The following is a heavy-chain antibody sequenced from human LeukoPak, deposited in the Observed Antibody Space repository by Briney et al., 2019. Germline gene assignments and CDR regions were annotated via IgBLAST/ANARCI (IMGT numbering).Heavy chain of an antibody. V-gene: IGHV4-34*01. J-gene: IGHJ6*02. CDR2: INHSGST. CDR3: ARAADTFGMDV. D-gene: IGHD6-25*01. CDR1: GGSFSGYY. Sequence: KPSETLSLTCAVYGGSFSGYYWSWIRQPPGKGLEWIGEINHSGSTNYNPSLKSRVTISVDTSKNQFSLKLSSVTAADTAVYYCARAADTFGMDVWGQGTTVTVSS.